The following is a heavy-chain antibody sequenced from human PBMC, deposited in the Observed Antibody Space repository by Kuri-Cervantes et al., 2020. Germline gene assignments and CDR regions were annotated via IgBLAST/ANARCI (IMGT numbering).Heavy chain of an antibody. CDR1: GFSLSTSGVG. D-gene: IGHD4-17*01. CDR3: ARRLRGHYFDY. V-gene: IGHV2-5*02. J-gene: IGHJ4*02. CDR2: IYWDDDK. Sequence: SGPTLVKPTQTLTLTCTFSGFSLSTSGVGVGWIRQPPGKALEWLALIYWDDDKRHSPSLKSRLTITKDTSKNQVVLTMTNMDPVDTATYYCARRLRGHYFDYWGQGTLVTVSS.